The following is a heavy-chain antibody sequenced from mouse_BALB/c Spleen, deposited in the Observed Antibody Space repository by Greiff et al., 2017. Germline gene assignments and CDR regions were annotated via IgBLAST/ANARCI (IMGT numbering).Heavy chain of an antibody. Sequence: VMLVESGPGLVAPSQSLSITCTVSGFSLTSYGVHWVRQPPGKGLEWLGVIWAGGSTNYNSALMSRLSISKDNSKSQVFLKMNSLQTDDTAMYYCAREDYGYKTWFAYWGQGTLVTVSA. V-gene: IGHV2-9*02. J-gene: IGHJ3*01. CDR2: IWAGGST. D-gene: IGHD1-2*01. CDR3: AREDYGYKTWFAY. CDR1: GFSLTSYG.